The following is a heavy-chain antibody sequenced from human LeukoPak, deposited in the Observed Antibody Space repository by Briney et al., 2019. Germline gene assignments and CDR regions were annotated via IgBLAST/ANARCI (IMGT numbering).Heavy chain of an antibody. CDR3: ARDGDYYDSSGYFDY. Sequence: ASVKASCKASGGTFSSYAISWVRQAPGQGLEWMGGIIPIFGTANYAQKFQGRVTITTDESTSTAYMELSSLRSEDTAVYYCARDGDYYDSSGYFDYWGQGTLVTVSS. J-gene: IGHJ4*02. CDR1: GGTFSSYA. V-gene: IGHV1-69*05. D-gene: IGHD3-22*01. CDR2: IIPIFGTA.